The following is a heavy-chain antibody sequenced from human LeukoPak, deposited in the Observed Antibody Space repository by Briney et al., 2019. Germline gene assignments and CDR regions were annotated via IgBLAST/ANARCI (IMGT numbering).Heavy chain of an antibody. CDR1: GFTVSSNY. Sequence: GGSLRLSCAASGFTVSSNYMSWVRQAPGKGLEWVSVIYSGGSTYYADSVKGRFTIPRDNSKNTLYLQMNSLRAEDTAVYYCARDGYFDPPYAFDIWGQGTMVTVSS. V-gene: IGHV3-66*01. CDR2: IYSGGST. D-gene: IGHD3-9*01. CDR3: ARDGYFDPPYAFDI. J-gene: IGHJ3*02.